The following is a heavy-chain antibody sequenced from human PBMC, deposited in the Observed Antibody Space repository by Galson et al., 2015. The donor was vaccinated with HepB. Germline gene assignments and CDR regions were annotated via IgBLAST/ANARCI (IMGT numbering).Heavy chain of an antibody. D-gene: IGHD1-26*01. CDR3: TCTVGATGGFDY. J-gene: IGHJ4*02. CDR2: TYYRSKWYN. CDR1: GDSVSSNSAA. Sequence: CAISGDSVSSNSAAWNWIRQSPSRGLEWLGRTYYRSKWYNDYAVSVKSRITINPDTSKNQFSLQLNSVTPEDTAVYYCTCTVGATGGFDYWGQGTLVTVSS. V-gene: IGHV6-1*01.